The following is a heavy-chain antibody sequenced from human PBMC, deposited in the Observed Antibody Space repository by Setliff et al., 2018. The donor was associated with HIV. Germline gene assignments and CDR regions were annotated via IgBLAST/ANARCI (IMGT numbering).Heavy chain of an antibody. CDR2: ISGSGGDT. CDR3: AKVGA. CDR1: GGSISSSSYY. J-gene: IGHJ4*02. V-gene: IGHV3-23*01. Sequence: ETLSLTCTVSGGSISSSSYYWGWIRQAPGKGLEWVSSISGSGGDTSYADSVQGRFTISRDNAKNTLYLQMNSLRAEDTAVYYCAKVGAWGQGTLVTVSS.